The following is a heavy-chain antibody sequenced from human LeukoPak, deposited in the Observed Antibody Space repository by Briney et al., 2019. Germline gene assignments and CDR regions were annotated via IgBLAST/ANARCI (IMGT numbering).Heavy chain of an antibody. V-gene: IGHV1-24*01. J-gene: IGHJ5*02. CDR2: FDPEYGET. CDR3: APLDFWVPST. D-gene: IGHD3-3*01. CDR1: GYTLNELS. Sequence: ASVKVSCNVSGYTLNELSIHWVRQAAGKGLEWMGGFDPEYGETGYAQKFQGRVTMAEDTSTDTAYMELSSLRSEDTAVYYCAPLDFWVPSTWGQGTLVTVSS.